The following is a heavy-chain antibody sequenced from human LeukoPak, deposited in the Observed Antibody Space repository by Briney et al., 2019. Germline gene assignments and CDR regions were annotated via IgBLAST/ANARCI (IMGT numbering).Heavy chain of an antibody. V-gene: IGHV1-69*05. CDR1: GGTFSSYA. D-gene: IGHD3-22*01. CDR2: IIPIFGTA. J-gene: IGHJ4*02. CDR3: ARVKAQYDSSGYYS. Sequence: ASVKVSCKASGGTFSSYATSWVRQAPGQGLEWMGGIIPIFGTANYAQKFQGRVTITTDESTSTAYMELSSLRSEDTAVYYCARVKAQYDSSGYYSWGQGTLVTVSS.